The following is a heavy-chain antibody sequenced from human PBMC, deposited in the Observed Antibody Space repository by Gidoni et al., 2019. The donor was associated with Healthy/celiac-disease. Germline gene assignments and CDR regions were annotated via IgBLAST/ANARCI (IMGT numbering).Heavy chain of an antibody. Sequence: QVQLVQSGAEVKKPGSSVKVSCKASGGTFSSYAISCVRQAPGQGLEWMGRIIPILGIANYAQKFQGRVTITADKSTSTAYMELSSLRSEDTAVYYCARELVEDGDYVPYGYYYYMDVWGKGTTVTVSS. D-gene: IGHD4-17*01. J-gene: IGHJ6*03. CDR3: ARELVEDGDYVPYGYYYYMDV. V-gene: IGHV1-69*04. CDR1: GGTFSSYA. CDR2: IIPILGIA.